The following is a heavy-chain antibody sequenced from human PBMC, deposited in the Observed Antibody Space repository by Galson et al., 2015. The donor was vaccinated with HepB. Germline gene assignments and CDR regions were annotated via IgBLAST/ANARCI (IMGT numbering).Heavy chain of an antibody. CDR3: AKDLYAVRWDLLTVDRLFAY. Sequence: SLRLSCEASGFTFSSYAMSWVRQAPGKGLEWVSVISGHGANTDYADSVKGRFTISRDNSKNTLYLQLNSLKAGDTAIYYCAKDLYAVRWDLLTVDRLFAYWGQGTLVTVSS. CDR1: GFTFSSYA. J-gene: IGHJ4*02. CDR2: ISGHGANT. D-gene: IGHD1-26*01. V-gene: IGHV3-23*01.